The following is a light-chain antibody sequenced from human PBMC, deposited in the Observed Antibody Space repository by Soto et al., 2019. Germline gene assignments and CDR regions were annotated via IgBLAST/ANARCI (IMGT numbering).Light chain of an antibody. CDR3: TSYTSSSTRL. CDR2: EVS. Sequence: QSALTQPASVSGSRGQSITISCTGTSSEVGNYNYVSWYQHHPGKAPKLMIYEVSNRPSGVSNRFSGSKSGNTASLTISGLEAEDEDDYYCTSYTSSSTRLFGGGTKLTVL. CDR1: SSEVGNYNY. V-gene: IGLV2-14*01. J-gene: IGLJ1*01.